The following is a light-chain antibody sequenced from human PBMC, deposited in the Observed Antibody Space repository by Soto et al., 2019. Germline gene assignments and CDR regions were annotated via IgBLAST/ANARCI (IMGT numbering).Light chain of an antibody. Sequence: QSALTQPASVSGSPGQSITISCTGTSSDLVSWYQHNPGKAPKLMIYEGTKRPSGVSNRFSGSKSGNTASLTISGLQAEDEADYYCCSYAGISTLVFGGGTKVTVL. CDR3: CSYAGISTLV. V-gene: IGLV2-23*01. CDR1: SSDL. J-gene: IGLJ2*01. CDR2: EGT.